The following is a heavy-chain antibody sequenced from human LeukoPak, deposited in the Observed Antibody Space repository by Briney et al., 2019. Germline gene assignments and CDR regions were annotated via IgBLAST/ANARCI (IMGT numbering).Heavy chain of an antibody. D-gene: IGHD1-26*01. CDR1: GGSISSFY. V-gene: IGHV4-59*13. CDR2: MYYGGSP. CDR3: VTGRYSYGWYDH. J-gene: IGHJ5*02. Sequence: SETLSLTCPVSGGSISSFYWSWIRQPPGKGLEWIGYMYYGGSPNYNPSLKSRVITSLDTSKNQFSLKLNSVTTADTAVYYCVTGRYSYGWYDHWGQGILVTVSS.